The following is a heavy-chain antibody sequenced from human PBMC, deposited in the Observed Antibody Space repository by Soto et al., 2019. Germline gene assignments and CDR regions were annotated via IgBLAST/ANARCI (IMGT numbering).Heavy chain of an antibody. CDR3: ARAYLRFFDWLPWFDP. V-gene: IGHV3-21*06. D-gene: IGHD3-9*01. CDR2: ISGSSDYI. CDR1: GYPFRTYN. J-gene: IGHJ5*02. Sequence: EVQLVESGGGLVKPGGSLRLSCAASGYPFRTYNMNWVRQAPGKGLEWVSSISGSSDYIYYADSVKGRFSISRDNAKNSLYLHMNSLRVEDTAVYYCARAYLRFFDWLPWFDPWGKGTLVTVSS.